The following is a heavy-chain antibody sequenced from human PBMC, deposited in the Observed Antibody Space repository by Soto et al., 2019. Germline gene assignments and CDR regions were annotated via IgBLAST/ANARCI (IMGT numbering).Heavy chain of an antibody. V-gene: IGHV3-11*01. J-gene: IGHJ4*02. Sequence: QVQLVESGGGLVKPGGSLRLSCAASGFTFSDYYMTWIRQAPGSGLAWVSYISSSSGTISYANSVKGRFTISRDNAQHSLYLQMTSLRAEDTAVYYCARGTYRSKTDFDYWGQGTLVTVSS. CDR2: ISSSSGTI. D-gene: IGHD6-13*01. CDR1: GFTFSDYY. CDR3: ARGTYRSKTDFDY.